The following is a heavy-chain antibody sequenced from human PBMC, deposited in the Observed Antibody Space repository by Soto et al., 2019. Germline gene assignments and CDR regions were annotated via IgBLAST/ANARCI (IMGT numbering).Heavy chain of an antibody. CDR3: ARDLDAWARHWFDP. D-gene: IGHD7-27*01. J-gene: IGHJ5*02. Sequence: PGGSLRLSCAASGFRFSDYSMNWVRQAPGRGLEWVSYISSSSFTIHYADSVEGRFTISRDNAKNTLYLQMNSLRAEDTAVYYCARDLDAWARHWFDPWGQGTLVTVSS. CDR2: ISSSSFTI. CDR1: GFRFSDYS. V-gene: IGHV3-48*04.